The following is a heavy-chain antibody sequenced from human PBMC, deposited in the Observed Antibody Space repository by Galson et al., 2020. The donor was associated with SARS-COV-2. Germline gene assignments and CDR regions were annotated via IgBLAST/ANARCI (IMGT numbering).Heavy chain of an antibody. D-gene: IGHD7-27*01. J-gene: IGHJ4*02. CDR1: GFTVSHYY. CDR2: IYSSGST. Sequence: GGSLRLSCGASGFTVSHYYMSWVRQAPGQGLEWVSVIYSSGSTYYADAVQGRFTISRDNSKNTLYLQMNSLTAEDTAVYYCARALGYWGQGTLVTVSS. V-gene: IGHV3-66*02. CDR3: ARALGY.